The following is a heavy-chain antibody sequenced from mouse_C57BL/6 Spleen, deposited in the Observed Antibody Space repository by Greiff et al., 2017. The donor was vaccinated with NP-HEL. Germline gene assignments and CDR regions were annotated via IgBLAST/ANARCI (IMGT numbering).Heavy chain of an antibody. CDR2: FYPGSGSI. J-gene: IGHJ3*01. D-gene: IGHD6-5*01. CDR3: ARHEGSSLFAY. CDR1: GYTFTEYT. V-gene: IGHV1-62-2*01. Sequence: VKLVESGAELVKPGASVKLSCKASGYTFTEYTIHWVKQRSGQGLEWIGWFYPGSGSIKYNEKFKDKATLTADKSSSTGYMELSRMTSEDSAVKFCARHEGSSLFAYWGQGTLVTVSA.